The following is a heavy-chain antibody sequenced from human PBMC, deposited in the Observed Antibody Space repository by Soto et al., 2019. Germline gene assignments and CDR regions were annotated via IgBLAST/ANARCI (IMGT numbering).Heavy chain of an antibody. CDR2: ISGSGGST. Sequence: WGSLRLSCAASGFTFSSYAMSWVRQAPGKGLEWVSAISGSGGSTYYADSVKGRFTISRDNSKNTLYLQMNSLRAEDTAVYYCAKALRLKAMIVGVPRGYWGEGTMVTVAS. J-gene: IGHJ4*02. CDR1: GFTFSSYA. CDR3: AKALRLKAMIVGVPRGY. D-gene: IGHD3-22*01. V-gene: IGHV3-23*01.